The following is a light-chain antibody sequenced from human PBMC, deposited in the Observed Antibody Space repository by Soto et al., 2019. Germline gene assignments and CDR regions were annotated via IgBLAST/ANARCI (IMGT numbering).Light chain of an antibody. J-gene: IGLJ2*01. V-gene: IGLV1-51*01. CDR2: DNY. CDR3: DSWDNSLSVVL. Sequence: QSVLTQPPSVSAAPGQRVTISCYGSSSNIGSNYVSWYQQLPGTAPKLLIYDNYKRPSGIPDRFSGSTSGTSATLAIAGLQTGDEADYYRDSWDNSLSVVLFGGGTKLTVL. CDR1: SSNIGSNY.